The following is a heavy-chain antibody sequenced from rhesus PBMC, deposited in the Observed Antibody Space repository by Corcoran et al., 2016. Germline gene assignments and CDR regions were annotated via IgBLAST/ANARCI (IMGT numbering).Heavy chain of an antibody. CDR3: ARLLQYSNLGDYGLDS. D-gene: IGHD4-23*01. V-gene: IGHV4-160*01. Sequence: QVQLQQWGEGLVKPSETLSLTCAVYGDSVSGYWWGWIRQPPGKGLEWIGRIRSGGSTNHNPSLKSRVTISIDTSKNQFSLKLSSVTAADTAVYYCARLLQYSNLGDYGLDSWGQGVVVTVSS. J-gene: IGHJ6*01. CDR2: IRSGGST. CDR1: GDSVSGYW.